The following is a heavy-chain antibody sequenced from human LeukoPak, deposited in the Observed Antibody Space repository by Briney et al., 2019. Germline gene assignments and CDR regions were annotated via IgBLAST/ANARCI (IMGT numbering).Heavy chain of an antibody. CDR2: IRGYNGNT. V-gene: IGHV1-18*01. J-gene: IGHJ4*02. Sequence: ASVKVSCKASGYTFTTYGINWARQAPGQGLEWMGWIRGYNGNTNYAQKLQGRVTMTTDTSRSTAYMELRSLRSDDTAVYYCARAPGVLLWFGELSPTDYWGQGTLVTVSS. CDR1: GYTFTTYG. CDR3: ARAPGVLLWFGELSPTDY. D-gene: IGHD3-10*01.